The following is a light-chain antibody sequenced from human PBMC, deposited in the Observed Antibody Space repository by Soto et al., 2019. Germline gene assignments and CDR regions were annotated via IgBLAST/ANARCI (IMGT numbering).Light chain of an antibody. CDR2: LGS. CDR1: QSLLHSNGYNY. CDR3: MQPLQTPWT. Sequence: DIVMTQSPLSLPVTPGEPASISCRSSQSLLHSNGYNYSDWYLQKPGQSPQLLIYLGSNRASGVPDRFSGSGSGTDFTLKISRVEAEDVGVYYCMQPLQTPWTFGQGTKLEIK. V-gene: IGKV2-28*01. J-gene: IGKJ2*02.